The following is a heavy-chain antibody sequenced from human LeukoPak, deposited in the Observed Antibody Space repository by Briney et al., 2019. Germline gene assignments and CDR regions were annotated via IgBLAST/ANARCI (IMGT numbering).Heavy chain of an antibody. CDR2: INPNNGNT. Sequence: GASVKVSCKTSGYTFTSYGISWVRQAPGQGLEWMGWINPNNGNTDYAQRLQGRLTVTKDTSTSTAYMELRSLRSDDTALYYCARDVGQYCSGGSCYPPDYWGQGTLVTVSS. D-gene: IGHD2-15*01. J-gene: IGHJ4*02. V-gene: IGHV1-18*04. CDR1: GYTFTSYG. CDR3: ARDVGQYCSGGSCYPPDY.